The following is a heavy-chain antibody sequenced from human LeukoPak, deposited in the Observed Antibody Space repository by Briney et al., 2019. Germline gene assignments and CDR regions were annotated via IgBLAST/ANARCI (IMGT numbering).Heavy chain of an antibody. CDR3: ARGASSGWWILELDY. CDR2: IIPVLNTT. CDR1: GGLLNTNA. J-gene: IGHJ4*02. V-gene: IGHV1-69*13. D-gene: IGHD6-19*01. Sequence: ASVKVSCKASGGLLNTNALSWVRQAPGQGLEWVGGIIPVLNTTNYAQRFQGRITITAHESTSTAYMELSSLRSEDMAVYYCARGASSGWWILELDYWGQGTLVTVSS.